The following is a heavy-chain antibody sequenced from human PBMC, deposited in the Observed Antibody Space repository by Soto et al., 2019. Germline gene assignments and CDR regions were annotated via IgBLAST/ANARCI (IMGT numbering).Heavy chain of an antibody. D-gene: IGHD3-3*02. CDR2: IYYSGST. CDR3: ARVLGPLARYYLDY. V-gene: IGHV4-31*03. CDR1: GGSISSGGYY. Sequence: SETLSLTCTVSGGSISSGGYYWSWIRQHPGKGLEWIGYIYYSGSTYYNPSLKSRVTISVDTSKNQFSLKLSSVTAADTAVYYCARVLGPLARYYLDYRGQGTLVTVSS. J-gene: IGHJ4*02.